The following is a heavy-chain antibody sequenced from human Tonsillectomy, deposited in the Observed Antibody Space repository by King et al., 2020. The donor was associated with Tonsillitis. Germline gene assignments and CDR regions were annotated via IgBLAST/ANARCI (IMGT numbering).Heavy chain of an antibody. D-gene: IGHD3-16*01. J-gene: IGHJ4*02. V-gene: IGHV1-46*03. Sequence: VQLVESGAEVKKPGASVKVSCKASGYTFTSYYMHWVRQAPGQGLEWMVIIKPSGGITSYAQKFQGRVTMTRDTSTSTVYMELSSLRSEDTAVYYCARGTSGGVLDYWGQGTLVTVSS. CDR1: GYTFTSYY. CDR3: ARGTSGGVLDY. CDR2: IKPSGGIT.